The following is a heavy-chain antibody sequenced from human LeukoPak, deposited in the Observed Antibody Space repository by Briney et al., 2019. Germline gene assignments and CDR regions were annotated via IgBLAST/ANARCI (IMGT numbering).Heavy chain of an antibody. D-gene: IGHD3-10*01. J-gene: IGHJ5*02. Sequence: PGGSLRLSCAASGFTFSSYAMSWVRQAPGKGLEWVSAISGSGGSTYYADSVKGRVTISRDNSKNTLYLQMNSLRAEDTAVYYCAKAPRITMVRGVTHWFDPWGQGTLVTVSS. CDR3: AKAPRITMVRGVTHWFDP. V-gene: IGHV3-23*01. CDR2: ISGSGGST. CDR1: GFTFSSYA.